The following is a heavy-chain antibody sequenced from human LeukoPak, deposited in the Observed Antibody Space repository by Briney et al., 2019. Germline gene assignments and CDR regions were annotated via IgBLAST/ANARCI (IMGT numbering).Heavy chain of an antibody. V-gene: IGHV3-72*01. CDR3: AREGKRTTLVRGVLTPRGYYYMDV. D-gene: IGHD3-10*01. J-gene: IGHJ6*03. CDR2: TRNKANSYTT. CDR1: GFTFSDHY. Sequence: GGSLRLSCAASGFTFSDHYMDWVRQAPGKGLEWVGRTRNKANSYTTEYAASVKGRFTISRDDSKNSLYLQMNSLKTEDTAVYYCAREGKRTTLVRGVLTPRGYYYMDVWGKGTTVTVSS.